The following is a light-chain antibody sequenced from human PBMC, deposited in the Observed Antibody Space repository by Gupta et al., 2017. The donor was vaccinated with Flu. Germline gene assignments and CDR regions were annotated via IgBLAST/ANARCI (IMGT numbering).Light chain of an antibody. CDR3: QQCGNWPYT. CDR2: DAS. V-gene: IGKV3-11*01. CDR1: QSVSSY. Sequence: EIVLIPSPATLSWSPGEGATIPCRASQSVSSYLAWYQQKPGQAPRLLIYDASNRATGVPARFSGSGSGTDFTLTISSLEPEDFATYYCQQCGNWPYTFGQGTKLEIK. J-gene: IGKJ2*01.